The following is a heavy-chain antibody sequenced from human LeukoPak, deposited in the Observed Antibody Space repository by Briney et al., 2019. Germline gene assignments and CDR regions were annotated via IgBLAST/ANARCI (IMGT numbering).Heavy chain of an antibody. J-gene: IGHJ4*02. V-gene: IGHV3-30*02. CDR2: IWYDGSNK. CDR3: AKDPGYYDSF. D-gene: IGHD3-22*01. CDR1: GFTFSSYG. Sequence: TGGSLRLSCAASGFTFSSYGMHWVRQAPGKGLEWVAFIWYDGSNKYYADSVKGRFTISRDNSKNTLYLQMNSLRVEDTAVYYCAKDPGYYDSFWGQGTLVTVSS.